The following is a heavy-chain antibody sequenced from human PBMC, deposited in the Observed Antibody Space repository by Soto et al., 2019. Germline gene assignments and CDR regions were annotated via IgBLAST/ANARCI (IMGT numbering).Heavy chain of an antibody. Sequence: EVQLVETGGGLIQPGGSLRLSCAASGFSVGSNYMTWVRQSPGKGLEWVSLIYSNGDTDYADSVKGRFSISRDNFKNTLYLQMNNLRAEDTAVYHCVRKSDSILVPEADGVWGRGTLVNVSS. CDR3: VRKSDSILVPEADGV. CDR2: IYSNGDT. J-gene: IGHJ4*02. V-gene: IGHV3-53*02. D-gene: IGHD2-8*01. CDR1: GFSVGSNY.